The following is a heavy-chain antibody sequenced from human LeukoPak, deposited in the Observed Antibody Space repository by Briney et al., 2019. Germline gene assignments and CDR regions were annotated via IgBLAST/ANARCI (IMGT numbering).Heavy chain of an antibody. CDR3: AIGLYYGSGSQGA. J-gene: IGHJ5*02. V-gene: IGHV4-34*01. Sequence: SETLSLTCAVYGGSFSGYCWSWIRQPPGKGLEWVGEINHSGSTNYNPSLKSRVTISVDTSKNQFSLKLSSVTAADTAVYYCAIGLYYGSGSQGAWGEGTLVTVSS. CDR2: INHSGST. CDR1: GGSFSGYC. D-gene: IGHD3-10*01.